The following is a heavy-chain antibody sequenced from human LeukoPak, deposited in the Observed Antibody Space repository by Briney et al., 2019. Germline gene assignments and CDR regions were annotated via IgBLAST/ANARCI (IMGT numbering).Heavy chain of an antibody. Sequence: SQTLSLTCAVSGGSISGGGYSWTWIRQPPGKGLEWIGYIFDSGNTYYNPSLKSRVTISVDRSKNQFSLKLNSVTAADTAVYYCARGYDVLTGHDYFDYWGQGTLVTVSS. CDR2: IFDSGNT. CDR3: ARGYDVLTGHDYFDY. D-gene: IGHD3-9*01. J-gene: IGHJ4*02. CDR1: GGSISGGGYS. V-gene: IGHV4-30-2*01.